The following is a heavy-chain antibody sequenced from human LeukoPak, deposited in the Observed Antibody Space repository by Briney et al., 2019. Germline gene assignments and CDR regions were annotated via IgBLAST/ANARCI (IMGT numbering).Heavy chain of an antibody. V-gene: IGHV3-9*03. D-gene: IGHD5-12*01. Sequence: SLRLSCAASGFTLCDYSMPWVRQASREGLGGVSGISWNSGSIGYADSVKGRFTISRDNAKNSLYLQMNSLRAEDMALYYCAKARSGYDYYFGYWGQGTLVTVSS. J-gene: IGHJ4*02. CDR2: ISWNSGSI. CDR1: GFTLCDYS. CDR3: AKARSGYDYYFGY.